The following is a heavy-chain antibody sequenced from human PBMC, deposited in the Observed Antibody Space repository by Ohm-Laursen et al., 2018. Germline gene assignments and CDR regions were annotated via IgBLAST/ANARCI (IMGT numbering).Heavy chain of an antibody. J-gene: IGHJ4*02. CDR1: GYTFTDYY. Sequence: ATVKISCKVSGYTFTDYYMHWVQQAPGKGLEWMGLVDPEDGETIYAEKFQGRVTITADTSTDTAYMELSSLRSEDTAVYYCATDSPARRSALYGPLGYWGQGTLVTVSS. CDR2: VDPEDGET. V-gene: IGHV1-69-2*01. D-gene: IGHD3-3*01. CDR3: ATDSPARRSALYGPLGY.